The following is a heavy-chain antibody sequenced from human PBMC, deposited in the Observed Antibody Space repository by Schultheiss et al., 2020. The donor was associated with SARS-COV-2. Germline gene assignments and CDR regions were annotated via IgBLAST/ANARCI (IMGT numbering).Heavy chain of an antibody. CDR2: ISYDGSNK. D-gene: IGHD6-19*01. CDR3: AKDRAGAVAGREIDY. Sequence: GGSLRLSCAASGFTFDDYGMSWVRQAPGKGLEWVTVISYDGSNKYYADSVKGRFTISRDNSKNTLYLQMNSLRAEDTAVYYCAKDRAGAVAGREIDYWGQGTLVTVSS. V-gene: IGHV3-30*18. CDR1: GFTFDDYG. J-gene: IGHJ4*02.